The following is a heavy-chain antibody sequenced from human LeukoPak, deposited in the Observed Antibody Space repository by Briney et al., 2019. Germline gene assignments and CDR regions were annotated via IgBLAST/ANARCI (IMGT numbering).Heavy chain of an antibody. CDR2: ISSNGDNT. J-gene: IGHJ4*02. CDR1: GFTFSTYV. D-gene: IGHD5-12*01. CDR3: ANNLGYSISY. V-gene: IGHV3-64*04. Sequence: GGSLRLSCSVSGFTFSTYVMHWVRQAPGKGLEYVSAISSNGDNTYYADSVKGRFTISRDNSKNTLYLQMNSLRAEDTATYYCANNLGYSISYWGQGSLVRLL.